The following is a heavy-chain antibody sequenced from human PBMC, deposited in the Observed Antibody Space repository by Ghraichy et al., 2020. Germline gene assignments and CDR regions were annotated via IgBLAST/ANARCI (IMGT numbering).Heavy chain of an antibody. D-gene: IGHD3-22*01. V-gene: IGHV3-30*18. CDR3: AKERDSSGYYSFRGDYYGMDV. J-gene: IGHJ6*02. Sequence: GGSLRLSCAVSGFTFGRYGMHWVRQAPGKGLEWVAVTSYDGNNKNYADSVKGRFTISRDNSKNTLYLQMSSLRSEDTALYYCAKERDSSGYYSFRGDYYGMDVWGQETTVTVSS. CDR2: TSYDGNNK. CDR1: GFTFGRYG.